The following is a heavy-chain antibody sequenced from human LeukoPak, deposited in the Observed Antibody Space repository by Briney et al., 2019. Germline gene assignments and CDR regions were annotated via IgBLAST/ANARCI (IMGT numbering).Heavy chain of an antibody. J-gene: IGHJ3*02. CDR3: ARDLVTVTKGFDI. CDR1: DDSFSSHY. Sequence: SETLSLTCAVSDDSFSSHYWTWIRQPPGKGLEWIGYISYIGSTNYNPSLKSRVTISIDTSKNQYSLKLSSVTAADTAVYYCARDLVTVTKGFDIWGQGTMVSVSS. CDR2: ISYIGST. D-gene: IGHD4-17*01. V-gene: IGHV4-59*11.